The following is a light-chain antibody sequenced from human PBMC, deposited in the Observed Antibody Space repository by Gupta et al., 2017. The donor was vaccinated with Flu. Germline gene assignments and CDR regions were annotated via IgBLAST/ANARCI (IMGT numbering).Light chain of an antibody. CDR2: DAS. CDR3: QQRGNWPPYT. Sequence: DIVLTQSPATLSLSPGERATLSCRASQSVSSYLTWYQHKPGQAPRLLIYDASNRAPGIPARFSGNGYGTDFTLTISSREPEDFAVYYCQQRGNWPPYTFGQGTKVDIK. J-gene: IGKJ2*01. V-gene: IGKV3-11*01. CDR1: QSVSSY.